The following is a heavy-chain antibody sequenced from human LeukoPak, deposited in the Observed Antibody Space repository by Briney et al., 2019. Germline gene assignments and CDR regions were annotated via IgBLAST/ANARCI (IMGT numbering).Heavy chain of an antibody. D-gene: IGHD2-8*01. J-gene: IGHJ4*02. CDR2: INPSGGST. V-gene: IGHV1-46*01. CDR3: ARTNRGPNDY. Sequence: ASVKVSCKASGYSFSNFHINWVRQAPGQGLEWMGIINPSGGSTSYAQKFQGRVTMTRDTSTSTVYMELSSLRSEDTAVYYCARTNRGPNDYWGQGTLVTVSS. CDR1: GYSFSNFH.